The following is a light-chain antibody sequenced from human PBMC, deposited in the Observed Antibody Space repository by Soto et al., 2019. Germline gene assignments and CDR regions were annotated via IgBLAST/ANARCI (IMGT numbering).Light chain of an antibody. CDR2: GNN. CDR3: QTYDSSLTGGYV. Sequence: QAVVTQPPSVSGAPGQSVTISCTGNSSNIGAGYDVHWYQQLPGTAPKLLIFGNNNRPSDVPDRLSGSRSGTSASLAISGLQAEDEADYYCQTYDSSLTGGYVFGTGTKVTVL. CDR1: SSNIGAGYD. J-gene: IGLJ1*01. V-gene: IGLV1-40*01.